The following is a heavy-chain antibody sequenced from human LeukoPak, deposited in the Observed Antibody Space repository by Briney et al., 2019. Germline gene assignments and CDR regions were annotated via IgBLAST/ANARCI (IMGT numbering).Heavy chain of an antibody. CDR2: ISGSGGST. D-gene: IGHD3-3*01. Sequence: GSLRLSCAASGFTFSSYAMSWVRQAPGKGLEWVSAISGSGGSTYYADSVKGRFTISRDNSKNTLYLQMNSLRAEDTAVYYCAKLPAYYDFWSGYPSYYFDYWGQGTLVTVSS. CDR1: GFTFSSYA. V-gene: IGHV3-23*01. CDR3: AKLPAYYDFWSGYPSYYFDY. J-gene: IGHJ4*02.